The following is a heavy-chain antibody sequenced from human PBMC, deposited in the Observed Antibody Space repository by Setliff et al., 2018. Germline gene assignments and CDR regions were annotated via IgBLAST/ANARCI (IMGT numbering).Heavy chain of an antibody. CDR3: TGHGSSSL. Sequence: GSLRLSCAASGFTFTSLWMSWVRQAPGKGLEWVANINQDGGAKYYADSVKGRFTISRDNSRNSLYLQMSSLRAEDTAIYYCTGHGSSSLWGQGTLVTVSS. J-gene: IGHJ4*02. D-gene: IGHD6-6*01. CDR2: INQDGGAK. CDR1: GFTFTSLW. V-gene: IGHV3-7*03.